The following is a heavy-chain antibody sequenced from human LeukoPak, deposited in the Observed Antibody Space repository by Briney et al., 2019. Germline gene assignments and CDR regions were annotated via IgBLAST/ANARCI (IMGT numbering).Heavy chain of an antibody. V-gene: IGHV4-39*07. CDR1: GGSISSSSYY. Sequence: PSETLSLTCTVSGGSISSSSYYWGWIRQPPGKGLEWIGSIYYSGSTYYNPSLKSRVTISVDTSKNQFSLKLSSVAAADTAVYYCARAGGNFYGDYYYMDVWGKGTTVTVSS. D-gene: IGHD4-23*01. CDR2: IYYSGST. CDR3: ARAGGNFYGDYYYMDV. J-gene: IGHJ6*03.